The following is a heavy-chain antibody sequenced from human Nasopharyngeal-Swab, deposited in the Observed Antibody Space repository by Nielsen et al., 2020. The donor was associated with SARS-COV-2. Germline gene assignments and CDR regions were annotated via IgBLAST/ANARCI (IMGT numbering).Heavy chain of an antibody. J-gene: IGHJ4*02. V-gene: IGHV4-39*01. D-gene: IGHD3-22*01. CDR3: ARQDYYDRGFDY. CDR2: IYYSGST. Sequence: WIRQHPGKGLEWIGSIYYSGSTYYNPSLKSRVTISVDTSKNQFSLKLSSVTAADTAVYYCARQDYYDRGFDYWGQGTLVTVSS.